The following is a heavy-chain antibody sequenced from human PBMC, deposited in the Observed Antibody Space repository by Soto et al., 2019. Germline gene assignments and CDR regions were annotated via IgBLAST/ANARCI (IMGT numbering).Heavy chain of an antibody. CDR3: AREGYCSGGSCYSGGFWFDP. J-gene: IGHJ5*02. V-gene: IGHV1-3*01. D-gene: IGHD2-15*01. CDR1: GYTFSLYH. Sequence: QVQLVQSGAEVKKPGASVKVSCKASGYTFSLYHMHWVRQAPGRRLEWMGWINVGNGATKYSQKFQGRVTITRDTSASTVYMEVSSLRSEDTALYYCAREGYCSGGSCYSGGFWFDPWGQGTLVTVSS. CDR2: INVGNGAT.